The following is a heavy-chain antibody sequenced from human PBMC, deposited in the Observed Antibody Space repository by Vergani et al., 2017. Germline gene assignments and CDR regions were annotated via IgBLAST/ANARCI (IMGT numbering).Heavy chain of an antibody. D-gene: IGHD6-13*01. CDR1: GFTFSSYS. V-gene: IGHV3-21*01. CDR2: ISSSSSYI. CDR3: ARDAAGTAVSLEWYYYGMDV. Sequence: EVQLVESGGGLVKPGGSLRLSCAASGFTFSSYSMHWVRQAPGKGLEWVSSISSSSSYIYYADSVKGRFTISRDNAKNSLYLQMNSLRAEDTAVYYCARDAAGTAVSLEWYYYGMDVWGQXP. J-gene: IGHJ6*02.